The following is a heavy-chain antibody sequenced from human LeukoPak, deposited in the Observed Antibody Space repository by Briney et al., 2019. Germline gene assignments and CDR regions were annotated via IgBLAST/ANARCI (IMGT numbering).Heavy chain of an antibody. CDR2: INPNSGGT. V-gene: IGHV1-2*02. J-gene: IGHJ5*02. CDR1: GYTFTGYY. Sequence: ASVKVSCKASGYTFTGYYMHWVRQAPGQGLEWMGWINPNSGGTNYAQKFQGRVTMTRDTSISTAYMELSRLRSDDTAVYYCAREARLLWFGELNWFDPWGQGTLVTVSS. CDR3: AREARLLWFGELNWFDP. D-gene: IGHD3-10*01.